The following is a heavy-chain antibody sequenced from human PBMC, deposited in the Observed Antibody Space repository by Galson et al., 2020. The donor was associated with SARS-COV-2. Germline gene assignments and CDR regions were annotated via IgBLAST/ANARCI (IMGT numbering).Heavy chain of an antibody. J-gene: IGHJ3*02. CDR2: IYYSGST. Sequence: SETLSLTCTVSGGSISSGGYYWSWIRQHPGKGLEWLGYIYYSGSTYYNPSLKSRVTISVDTSKNQFSLKLSSVTAADTAVYYCARAMIVVVINAFDIWGQGTMVTVSS. V-gene: IGHV4-31*03. D-gene: IGHD3-22*01. CDR3: ARAMIVVVINAFDI. CDR1: GGSISSGGYY.